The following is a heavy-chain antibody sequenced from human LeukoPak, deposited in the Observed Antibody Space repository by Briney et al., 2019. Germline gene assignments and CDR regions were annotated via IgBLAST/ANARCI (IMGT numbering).Heavy chain of an antibody. J-gene: IGHJ4*02. D-gene: IGHD6-19*01. Sequence: GGSLRLSCAASGFTFSNYWMGWVRQAPGKGLEWVANIKEDGSAKYYVDSVKGRFTISRDNAKNSLYLQMNSLRAGDTAVYYCATILAVAGPYDYWGQGTLVTVSS. CDR1: GFTFSNYW. CDR2: IKEDGSAK. V-gene: IGHV3-7*01. CDR3: ATILAVAGPYDY.